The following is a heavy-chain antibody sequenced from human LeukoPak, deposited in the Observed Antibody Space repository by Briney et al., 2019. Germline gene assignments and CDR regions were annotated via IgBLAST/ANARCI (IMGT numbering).Heavy chain of an antibody. J-gene: IGHJ6*03. CDR3: ARGMVRGGIYYYYMDV. V-gene: IGHV1-69*05. CDR2: IIPIFGTT. D-gene: IGHD3-10*01. CDR1: GGTFSSYA. Sequence: VASVKVSCKASGGTFSSYAISWVRQAPGQGLEWMGGIIPIFGTTNYAQRFQGRVTITTDESTNTAYMELSSLRSEDTAVYCCARGMVRGGIYYYYMDVWGKGTTVTVSS.